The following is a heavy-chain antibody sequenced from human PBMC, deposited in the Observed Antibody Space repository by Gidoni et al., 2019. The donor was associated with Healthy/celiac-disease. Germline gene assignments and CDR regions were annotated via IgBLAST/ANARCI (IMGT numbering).Heavy chain of an antibody. CDR1: GFTFSSYA. Sequence: EVQLVASGGGLVQPGGSLRLSCSASGFTFSSYAMHWVRQAPGKGLEHVSTIDSNGGSTYYVDSVKGRFTISRDNSKNTLYLQMSSLRPEETAVYYCVKDQAAAGLGASYYFDYWGQGTLVTVSS. V-gene: IGHV3-64D*09. D-gene: IGHD6-13*01. J-gene: IGHJ4*02. CDR3: VKDQAAAGLGASYYFDY. CDR2: IDSNGGST.